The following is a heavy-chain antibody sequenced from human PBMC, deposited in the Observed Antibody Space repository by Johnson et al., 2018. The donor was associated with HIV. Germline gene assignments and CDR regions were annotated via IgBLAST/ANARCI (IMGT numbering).Heavy chain of an antibody. D-gene: IGHD2-15*01. CDR3: ARAGGGSHGAFDI. CDR1: GFTFSSYA. Sequence: QVQLVESGGGVVQPGRSLRLSCAASGFTFSSYAMHWVRQAPGKGLEWVAVISYDGSNKYYADSVKGRFTISRDNSKHTLYLQMNSLRAEDTAVYYCARAGGGSHGAFDIWGQGTMVTVSS. J-gene: IGHJ3*02. V-gene: IGHV3-30-3*01. CDR2: ISYDGSNK.